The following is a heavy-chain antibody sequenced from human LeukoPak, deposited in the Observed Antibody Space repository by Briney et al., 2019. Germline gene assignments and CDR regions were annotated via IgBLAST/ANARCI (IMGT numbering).Heavy chain of an antibody. CDR1: GGSISSGSYY. J-gene: IGHJ4*02. CDR2: IYTSGST. Sequence: SQTLSLTCTVSGGSISSGSYYWSWIRQPAGKGLEWIGRIYTSGSTNYNPSLKSRATISVDTSKNQFSLKLSSVTAADTAVYYCATAEPGYSYYYFDYWGQGTLVTVSS. CDR3: ATAEPGYSYYYFDY. D-gene: IGHD5-18*01. V-gene: IGHV4-61*02.